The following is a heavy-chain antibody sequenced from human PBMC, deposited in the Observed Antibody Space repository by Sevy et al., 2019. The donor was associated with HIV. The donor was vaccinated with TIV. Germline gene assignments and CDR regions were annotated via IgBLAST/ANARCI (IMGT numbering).Heavy chain of an antibody. J-gene: IGHJ4*02. CDR1: GGTFSSYA. V-gene: IGHV1-69*10. CDR3: AAVEMATAREDY. CDR2: IIPILGIA. D-gene: IGHD5-18*01. Sequence: ASVKVSCKASGGTFSSYAISWVRQAPGQGLEWMGGIIPILGIANYAQKFQGRVTITADKSTSTAYMELSSLRSEDTAVYYCAAVEMATAREDYWGQGTLVTVSS.